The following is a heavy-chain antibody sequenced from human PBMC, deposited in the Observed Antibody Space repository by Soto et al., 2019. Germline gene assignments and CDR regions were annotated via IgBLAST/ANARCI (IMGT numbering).Heavy chain of an antibody. V-gene: IGHV1-69*13. CDR1: GGTFSSYA. Sequence: SVKVSCKASGGTFSSYAISWVRQAPGQGLEWMGGIIPIFGTANYAQKFQGRVTITADESTSTAYMELSSLRSEDTAVYYCARVPGYSYGNNWFDPWGQGTLVTVSS. CDR3: ARVPGYSYGNNWFDP. D-gene: IGHD5-18*01. CDR2: IIPIFGTA. J-gene: IGHJ5*02.